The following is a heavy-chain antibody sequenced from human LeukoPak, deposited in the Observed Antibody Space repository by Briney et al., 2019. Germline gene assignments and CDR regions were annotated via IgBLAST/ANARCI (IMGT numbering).Heavy chain of an antibody. CDR3: TSSGWYSLCDY. J-gene: IGHJ4*02. D-gene: IGHD6-19*01. CDR1: GFTFSSYS. CDR2: IGSNSVPT. Sequence: GGSLRLSCAASGFTFSSYSMNWVLQAPGKGLEWVSGIGSNSVPTVYADSVKGRFTISRDNSKSMLYLQMNSLKTEDTAVYYCTSSGWYSLCDYWGQGTLVTVSS. V-gene: IGHV3-23*01.